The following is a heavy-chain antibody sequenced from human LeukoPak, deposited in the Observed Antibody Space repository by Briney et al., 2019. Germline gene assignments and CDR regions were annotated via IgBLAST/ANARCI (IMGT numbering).Heavy chain of an antibody. D-gene: IGHD3-10*01. V-gene: IGHV1-69*13. Sequence: GASVKVSCKTSGGTFSSYAISWVRQAPGQGLEWMGGIIPIFGTANYAQKFQGRVTITADESTSTAYMELSSLRSEDTAVYYCARDITMVRGVIHYYYGMDVWGQGTTVTVSS. CDR3: ARDITMVRGVIHYYYGMDV. CDR2: IIPIFGTA. J-gene: IGHJ6*02. CDR1: GGTFSSYA.